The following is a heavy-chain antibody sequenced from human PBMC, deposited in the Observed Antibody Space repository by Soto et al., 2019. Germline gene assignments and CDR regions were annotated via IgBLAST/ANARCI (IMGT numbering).Heavy chain of an antibody. CDR2: ISSSGNSM. CDR1: GFTFSDHY. Sequence: QVQLVESGGGLVMPGGSLRLSCAASGFTFSDHYMSWIRQAPGKGLEWVSYISSSGNSMYYADSVKGRFTVSRDNAKNSLCLQMNSLRAEDTAVYYCARRAAAGRHFDHWGQGTLVTVSS. V-gene: IGHV3-11*01. D-gene: IGHD6-13*01. CDR3: ARRAAAGRHFDH. J-gene: IGHJ4*02.